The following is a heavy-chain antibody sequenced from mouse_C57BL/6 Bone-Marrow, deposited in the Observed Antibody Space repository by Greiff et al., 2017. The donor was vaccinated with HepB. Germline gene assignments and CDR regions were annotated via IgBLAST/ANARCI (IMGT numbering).Heavy chain of an antibody. V-gene: IGHV1-11*01. J-gene: IGHJ4*01. Sequence: QVHVKQSGAELASPGASVTLSCKASGYTFTDHIMNWVKKRPGQGLEWIGRIYPVSGETNYNQKFMGKATFSVDRSSSTVYMVLNSLTSEDPAVYYCGIGDYDPYAMDYWGQGTSVTVSS. CDR1: GYTFTDHI. D-gene: IGHD2-4*01. CDR2: IYPVSGET. CDR3: GIGDYDPYAMDY.